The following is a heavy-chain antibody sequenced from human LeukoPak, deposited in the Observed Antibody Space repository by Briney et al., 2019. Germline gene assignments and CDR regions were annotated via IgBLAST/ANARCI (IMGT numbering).Heavy chain of an antibody. CDR3: ARVRRAIVVVIDAFDI. J-gene: IGHJ3*02. CDR2: INHSGST. Sequence: TSETLSLTCAVYGGSFSGYYWSWIRQPPGKGLEWIGEINHSGSTNYNPSLKSRVTISVDTSKNQFSLKLSSVTAADTAVYYCARVRRAIVVVIDAFDIWGQGTMVTVSS. CDR1: GGSFSGYY. V-gene: IGHV4-34*01. D-gene: IGHD3-22*01.